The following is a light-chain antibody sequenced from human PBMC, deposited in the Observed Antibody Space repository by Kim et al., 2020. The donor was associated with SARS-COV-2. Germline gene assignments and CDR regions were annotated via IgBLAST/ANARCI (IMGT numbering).Light chain of an antibody. J-gene: IGKJ5*01. CDR1: QNVYTY. Sequence: EIVLTQSPATLPLSPGERATLSCRASQNVYTYLAWYQQIRGQAPRLLIYDASYRATDIPARFSGSGSGTDFTLTISRLEREDFAVSYCLQRYDWPITFGQGTRLEIK. V-gene: IGKV3-11*01. CDR2: DAS. CDR3: LQRYDWPIT.